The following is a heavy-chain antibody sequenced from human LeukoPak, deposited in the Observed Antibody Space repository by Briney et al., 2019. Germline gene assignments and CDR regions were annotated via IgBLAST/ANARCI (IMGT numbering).Heavy chain of an antibody. CDR2: IFYSGST. CDR1: GGSISSGGYY. J-gene: IGHJ4*02. D-gene: IGHD3-10*01. CDR3: ARVPRSGSYNTLYFDY. V-gene: IGHV4-31*03. Sequence: SQTLSLTCTVSGGSISSGGYYWSWIRQHPGKGLEWIGYIFYSGSTYYNPSLKSRVTISVDTSEKQFSLKLSSVTAADTGAYYCARVPRSGSYNTLYFDYWGQGTLVTVSS.